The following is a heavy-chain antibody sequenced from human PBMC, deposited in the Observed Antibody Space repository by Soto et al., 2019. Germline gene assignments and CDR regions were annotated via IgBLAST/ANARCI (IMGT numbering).Heavy chain of an antibody. D-gene: IGHD5-12*01. V-gene: IGHV1-69*01. CDR3: ARDGYNENAFDY. J-gene: IGHJ4*02. CDR1: GGTFSSYA. CDR2: IIPIFGTA. Sequence: QVQLVQSGAEVKKPGSSVKVSCKASGGTFSSYAISWVRQAPGQGLVWMGGIIPIFGTANYAQKFQGRVTITADDSTSTAYMELSSLRSEDTAVYYGARDGYNENAFDYWGQGTLVTVSA.